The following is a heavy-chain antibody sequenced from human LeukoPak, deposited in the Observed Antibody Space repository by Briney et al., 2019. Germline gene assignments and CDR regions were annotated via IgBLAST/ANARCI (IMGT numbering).Heavy chain of an antibody. J-gene: IGHJ5*02. D-gene: IGHD6-19*01. Sequence: ASVKVSCKASGYTFTGYYMHWVRQAPGQGLEWMGWINPNSGGTNYAQKFQGRVTMTRDTSISTAYMELSRLRSVDTAVYYCARDWSGWLASNWFDPWGQGTLVTVSS. CDR1: GYTFTGYY. CDR3: ARDWSGWLASNWFDP. CDR2: INPNSGGT. V-gene: IGHV1-2*02.